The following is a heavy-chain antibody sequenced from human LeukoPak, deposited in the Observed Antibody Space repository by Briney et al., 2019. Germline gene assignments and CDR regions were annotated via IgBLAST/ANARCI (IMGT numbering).Heavy chain of an antibody. CDR1: GGSISSYY. Sequence: PSETLSLTCTVSGGSISSYYWNWIRQPAGKGLEWIGRIYPTGSTNYNPSLKSRVTMSVDTSKNQFSLKLTSVTAADTAVYYCARDRGGHAPADYWGPGTLVTVSS. CDR3: ARDRGGHAPADY. V-gene: IGHV4-4*07. J-gene: IGHJ4*02. D-gene: IGHD5-12*01. CDR2: IYPTGST.